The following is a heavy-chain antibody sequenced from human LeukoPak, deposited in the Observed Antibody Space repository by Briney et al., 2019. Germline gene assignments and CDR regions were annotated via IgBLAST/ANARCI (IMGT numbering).Heavy chain of an antibody. CDR2: INPSGGST. CDR1: GYTFTSNY. V-gene: IGHV1-46*01. D-gene: IGHD3-9*01. J-gene: IGHJ5*02. Sequence: ASVKVSCKAFGYTFTSNYMHWVRQAPGQGPEWMGIINPSGGSTSYAQKFQGRVTMTRDTSTSTVYMELSSLRSEDTAVYYCSLSILTEFNWFDPWGQGTLVTVSS. CDR3: SLSILTEFNWFDP.